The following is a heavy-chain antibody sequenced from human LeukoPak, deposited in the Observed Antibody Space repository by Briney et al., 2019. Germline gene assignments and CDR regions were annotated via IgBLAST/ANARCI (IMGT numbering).Heavy chain of an antibody. Sequence: PGGSLRLSCVASGFGFSTFWMSWVRQAPGKGPEWVAFIRYDGSNKYYADSVKGRFTISRDNSKNTLYLQMNSLRAEDTAVYYCAKVEQQLVPLWGQGTMVTVSS. D-gene: IGHD6-13*01. CDR3: AKVEQQLVPL. V-gene: IGHV3-30*02. CDR2: IRYDGSNK. CDR1: GFGFSTFW. J-gene: IGHJ3*01.